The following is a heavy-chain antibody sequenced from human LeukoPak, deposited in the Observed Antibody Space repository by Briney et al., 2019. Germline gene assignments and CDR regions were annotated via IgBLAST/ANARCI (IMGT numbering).Heavy chain of an antibody. J-gene: IGHJ4*02. Sequence: GGSLRLSCAASGLTVRSNYMSWVRQAPGKGLEWVSVIYSDGSTYYEDSVKGRFTIFRDNSKNTLSLQMNSLRVEDTAVYFCAREKGRGVISPYYGYWGQGTLVTVSS. V-gene: IGHV3-53*01. CDR1: GLTVRSNY. D-gene: IGHD3-10*01. CDR3: AREKGRGVISPYYGY. CDR2: IYSDGST.